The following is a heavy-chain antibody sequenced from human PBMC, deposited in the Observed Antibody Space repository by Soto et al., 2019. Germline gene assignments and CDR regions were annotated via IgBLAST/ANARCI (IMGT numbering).Heavy chain of an antibody. CDR2: ISSSDNII. J-gene: IGHJ4*02. CDR1: GFTFSDYY. Sequence: LRLSCAASGFTFSDYYMSWIRQAPGKGLEWVSYISSSDNIIYYADSVKGRFTISRDNAKSSLYLQMNSLRAEDTAVYYCARDRGYYDSSGYFDYWGQGTLVTVSS. V-gene: IGHV3-11*01. CDR3: ARDRGYYDSSGYFDY. D-gene: IGHD3-22*01.